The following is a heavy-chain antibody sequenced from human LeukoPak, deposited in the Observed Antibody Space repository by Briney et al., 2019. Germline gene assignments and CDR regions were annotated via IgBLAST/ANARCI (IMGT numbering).Heavy chain of an antibody. J-gene: IGHJ6*02. V-gene: IGHV4-4*07. CDR2: IYTSGST. Sequence: SETLSLTCTVSGGSISSYYWSWIRQPAGKGLEWIGRIYTSGSTNYNPSLKSRVTMSVDTSKNQFFLKLSSLTAADTAVYYCARVLRGYLTRHYFYGMDVWGQGTTVTVSS. D-gene: IGHD5-12*01. CDR1: GGSISSYY. CDR3: ARVLRGYLTRHYFYGMDV.